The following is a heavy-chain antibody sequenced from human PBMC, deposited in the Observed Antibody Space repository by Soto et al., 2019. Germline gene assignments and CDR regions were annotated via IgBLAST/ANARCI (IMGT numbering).Heavy chain of an antibody. J-gene: IGHJ4*02. CDR2: ISGSGGST. D-gene: IGHD1-26*01. V-gene: IGHV3-23*01. CDR3: AKDLSPVGATGPFDY. Sequence: PVVSLRLSCAASGFTFSSYAMSWVRQAPGKGLEWVSAISGSGGSTYYADSVKGRFTISRDNSKNTLYLQMNSLRAEDTAVYYCAKDLSPVGATGPFDYWGQGTLVTVSS. CDR1: GFTFSSYA.